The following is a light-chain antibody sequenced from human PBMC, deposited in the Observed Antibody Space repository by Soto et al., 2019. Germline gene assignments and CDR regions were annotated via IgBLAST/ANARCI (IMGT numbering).Light chain of an antibody. Sequence: DIQMTQSPSSLSASVGARISITCQASQDIRTSLSWFQQKPGRAPKLLIYGAYNLETGVPSRFRGSGSGADFTFTISSLQPEDIATYYCQQYDNLPPFTFGPGTKVDIK. CDR1: QDIRTS. CDR3: QQYDNLPPFT. V-gene: IGKV1-33*01. CDR2: GAY. J-gene: IGKJ3*01.